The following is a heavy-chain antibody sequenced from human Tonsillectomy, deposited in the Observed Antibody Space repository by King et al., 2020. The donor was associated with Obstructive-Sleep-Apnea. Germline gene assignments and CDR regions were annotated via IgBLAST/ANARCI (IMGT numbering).Heavy chain of an antibody. CDR1: GFNFGDYA. V-gene: IGHV3-9*01. J-gene: IGHJ4*02. Sequence: QLVQSGGGLVQPGRSLRLSCVGSGFNFGDYAMHLVRQAPGKGLEWVSVISWNSSNIDYTDSIKGRFTISRDNAKNSLFLQMSSLRVEDTALYYCVKDSSSCLDYWGQGTLVTVSS. CDR3: VKDSSSCLDY. CDR2: ISWNSSNI. D-gene: IGHD6-13*01.